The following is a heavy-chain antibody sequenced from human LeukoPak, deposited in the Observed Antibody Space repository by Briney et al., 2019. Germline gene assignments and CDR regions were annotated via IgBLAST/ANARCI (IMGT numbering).Heavy chain of an antibody. CDR3: AKDIAAYNWFDP. V-gene: IGHV3-43*02. D-gene: IGHD2-15*01. CDR1: GFTFDDYA. J-gene: IGHJ5*02. CDR2: ISGDGGST. Sequence: GGSLRLSCAASGFTFDDYAMHWVRQAPGKGLEWVSLISGDGGSTYYADSVKGRFTISRDNSKNSLYLQMNSLRAEDTALYYCAKDIAAYNWFDPWGQGTLVTVSS.